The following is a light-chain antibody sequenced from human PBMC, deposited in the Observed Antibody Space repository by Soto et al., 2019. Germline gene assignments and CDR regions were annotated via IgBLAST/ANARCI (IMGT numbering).Light chain of an antibody. Sequence: QSALTQPASVSGSPGQSITISCTGTSSDVGSYNLVSWYQQHPGKAPKLMISEVSKRPSGVSNRFSGSKSGNTASLTISGLQAEDEADYYCYSYAGGSTFAPGVVVFGTGTKVTVL. CDR2: EVS. J-gene: IGLJ2*01. CDR1: SSDVGSYNL. CDR3: YSYAGGSTFAPGVVV. V-gene: IGLV2-23*02.